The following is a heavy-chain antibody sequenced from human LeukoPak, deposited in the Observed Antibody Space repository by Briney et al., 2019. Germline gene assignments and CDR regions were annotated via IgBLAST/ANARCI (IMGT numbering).Heavy chain of an antibody. D-gene: IGHD2-15*01. Sequence: PSQTLSLTCTVSGGSISSGSYYWSWIRQPAGKGLEWIGRIYTSGSTNYNPSLKSRVTISVDTSKNQFSLKLSSVTAADTAVYYCARAPESLQSGNWFDPWGQGTLVTVSS. V-gene: IGHV4-61*02. J-gene: IGHJ5*02. CDR1: GGSISSGSYY. CDR2: IYTSGST. CDR3: ARAPESLQSGNWFDP.